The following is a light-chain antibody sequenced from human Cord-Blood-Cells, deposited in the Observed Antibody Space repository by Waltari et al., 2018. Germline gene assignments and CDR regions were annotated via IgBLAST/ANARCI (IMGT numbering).Light chain of an antibody. CDR2: RNN. CDR3: AAWDDSLSGLV. V-gene: IGLV1-47*01. Sequence: QSVLTQPPSASGTPGQRVTISCSGSSSNIGSNYVYWYQQLPGTAPKLLIYRNNQLPSGVPDRFAGYKSGTSASLAISGLRSEDEADYYCAAWDDSLSGLVFGGGTKLTVL. J-gene: IGLJ2*01. CDR1: SSNIGSNY.